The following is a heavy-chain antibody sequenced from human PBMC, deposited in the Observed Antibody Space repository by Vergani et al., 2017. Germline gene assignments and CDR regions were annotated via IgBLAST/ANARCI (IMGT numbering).Heavy chain of an antibody. J-gene: IGHJ6*02. CDR3: ARVHCGGDCYYYYYYGMDV. D-gene: IGHD2-21*02. CDR1: GFTFSSYE. Sequence: EVQLVESGGGLVQPGGSLRLSCAASGFTFSSYEMNWVRQAPGKGLEWVSYISSSGSTIYYADSVKGRFTISRDNAKNSLYLQMNSLRAEDTAVYYCARVHCGGDCYYYYYYGMDVWGQGTTVTVSS. V-gene: IGHV3-48*03. CDR2: ISSSGSTI.